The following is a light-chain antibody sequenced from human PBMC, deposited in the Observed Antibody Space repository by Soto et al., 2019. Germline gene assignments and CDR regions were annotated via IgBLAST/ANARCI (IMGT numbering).Light chain of an antibody. J-gene: IGKJ4*01. CDR2: GAS. CDR1: QNINTN. Sequence: DIQMTQSPSSLSASVGDRVTISCRASQNINTNLNWYQQKPGKAPNLLIPGASSLQTGVPSRFSGSGSGTDFTLAISSLQPEVFAAYYCQQSDNTPLTFGGGTKVQI. CDR3: QQSDNTPLT. V-gene: IGKV1-39*01.